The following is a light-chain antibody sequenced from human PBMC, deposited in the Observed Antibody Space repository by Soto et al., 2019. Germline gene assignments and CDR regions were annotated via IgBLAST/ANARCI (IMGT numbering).Light chain of an antibody. CDR3: PQYRSSPPWT. J-gene: IGKJ1*01. CDR2: GAS. Sequence: EIVLTQSPGTLSLSPGERATLSCRASQSVSSSYLAWYQQKPGQAPRLLIYGASSRATGFPDRFSGSGSGTAFTLTISRLEPEAFAVYYSPQYRSSPPWTFGQGTPVAIK. V-gene: IGKV3-20*01. CDR1: QSVSSSY.